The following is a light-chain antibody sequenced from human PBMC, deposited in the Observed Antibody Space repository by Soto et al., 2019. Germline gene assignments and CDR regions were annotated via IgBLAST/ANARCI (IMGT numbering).Light chain of an antibody. J-gene: IGKJ4*01. CDR3: QQRSIWPLT. CDR2: GAS. Sequence: EIVLTQSPGTLSLSPGERATLSFRTSQSVSNNYLAWYQQRPGQAPRLLIYGASNRATGIPARFSGSGYGTDFTLTISNLEPEDSAVYYCQQRSIWPLTFGGGTKVDIK. CDR1: QSVSNNY. V-gene: IGKV3D-20*02.